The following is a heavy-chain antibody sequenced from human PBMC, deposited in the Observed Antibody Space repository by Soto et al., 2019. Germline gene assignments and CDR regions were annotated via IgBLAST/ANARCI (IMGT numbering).Heavy chain of an antibody. CDR3: AREGQTTGHYYDSSGYYLSFDP. Sequence: SETLSLTCTVSGGSISSGDYYWSWIRQPPGKGLEWIGYMHYSGSTYYNPSLKSRVTISVDTSKNQFPLKLSSVTAADTAVYDCAREGQTTGHYYDSSGYYLSFDPWGQGTLVTVSS. CDR1: GGSISSGDYY. V-gene: IGHV4-30-4*01. CDR2: MHYSGST. J-gene: IGHJ5*02. D-gene: IGHD3-22*01.